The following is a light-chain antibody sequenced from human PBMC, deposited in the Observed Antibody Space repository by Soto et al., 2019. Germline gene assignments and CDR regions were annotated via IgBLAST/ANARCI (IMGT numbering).Light chain of an antibody. CDR1: SSDVDGYKY. Sequence: QSALTQPASVSGSPGQSITISCTGTSSDVDGYKYVSWYQQHPGKAPKLMIYEVSNRPSGVSNRFSGAKSGNTASLTISGLQAEDEADYYCSSYTSITTLGVFGTGTKLTVL. V-gene: IGLV2-14*01. CDR3: SSYTSITTLGV. J-gene: IGLJ1*01. CDR2: EVS.